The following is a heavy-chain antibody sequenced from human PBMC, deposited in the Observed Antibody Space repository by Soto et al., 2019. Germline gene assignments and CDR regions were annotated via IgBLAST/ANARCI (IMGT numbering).Heavy chain of an antibody. CDR2: ISYDGSNK. Sequence: GGSLRLSCAASGFTFSSYGMHWVRQAPGKGLEWVAVISYDGSNKYYADSVKGRFTISRDNSKNTLYLQMNSLRAEDTAVYYCAKGGHGDYGAYYYFDYWGQGTLVTVSS. CDR1: GFTFSSYG. V-gene: IGHV3-30*18. J-gene: IGHJ4*02. D-gene: IGHD4-17*01. CDR3: AKGGHGDYGAYYYFDY.